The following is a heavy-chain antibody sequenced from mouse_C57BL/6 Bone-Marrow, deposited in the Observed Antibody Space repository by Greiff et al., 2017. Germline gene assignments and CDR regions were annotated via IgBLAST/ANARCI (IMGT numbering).Heavy chain of an antibody. V-gene: IGHV1-9*01. CDR1: GYTFTGYG. J-gene: IGHJ3*01. CDR3: AKARNGNWRSWGWFAY. Sequence: VQLQQSGAELMKPGASVKLSCKATGYTFTGYGIEWVKQRPGHGLEWIGEILPGSGSTNYNQKFKGKAIFTADTSSNTAYMQLSSLTTEDSANYYGAKARNGNWRSWGWFAYWGQGTMVTVSA. D-gene: IGHD2-1*01. CDR2: ILPGSGST.